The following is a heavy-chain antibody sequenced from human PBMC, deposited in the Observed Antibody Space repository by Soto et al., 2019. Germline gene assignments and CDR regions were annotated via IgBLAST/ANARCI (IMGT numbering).Heavy chain of an antibody. V-gene: IGHV1-46*03. CDR3: AREPDYDFWSGRYFDY. D-gene: IGHD3-3*01. CDR2: INPSGGST. Sequence: ASVKVSCKASGYTFTSYYMHWVRQAPGQGLEWMGIINPSGGSTSYAQKFQGRVTMTRDTSTSTVYMELSSLRSEDTAVYYCAREPDYDFWSGRYFDYWGQGTLVTVSS. J-gene: IGHJ4*02. CDR1: GYTFTSYY.